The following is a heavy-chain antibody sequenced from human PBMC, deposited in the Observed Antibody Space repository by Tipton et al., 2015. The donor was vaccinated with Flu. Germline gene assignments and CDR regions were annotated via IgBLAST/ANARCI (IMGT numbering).Heavy chain of an antibody. CDR3: AKDIGGEITYYFDY. V-gene: IGHV3-9*01. J-gene: IGHJ4*01. CDR1: GYTFDDYA. CDR2: ISWNRASI. D-gene: IGHD1-14*01. Sequence: CAASGYTFDDYAMHWVRQAPGKGPEWVSGISWNRASITYADTVRGRFTISRDNAKKSLYLQMNSLRAEDTALYYCAKDIGGEITYYFDYWGHGALVTVSS.